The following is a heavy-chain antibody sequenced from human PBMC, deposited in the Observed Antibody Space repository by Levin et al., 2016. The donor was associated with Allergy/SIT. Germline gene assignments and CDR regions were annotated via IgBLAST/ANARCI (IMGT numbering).Heavy chain of an antibody. J-gene: IGHJ5*02. CDR2: IYNSGST. Sequence: SETLSLTCTVSGGSISGFHWSWIRQPPGKGLEWIGYIYNSGSTGYNPSLKSRVTISVDTSKNQFSLKLSSVTAADTAVYYCARDPDASSNFDPWGQGTLVTVSS. D-gene: IGHD6-13*01. CDR3: ARDPDASSNFDP. V-gene: IGHV4-4*08. CDR1: GGSISGFH.